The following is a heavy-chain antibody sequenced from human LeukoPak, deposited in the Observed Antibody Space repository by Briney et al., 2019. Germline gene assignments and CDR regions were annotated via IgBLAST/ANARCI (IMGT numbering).Heavy chain of an antibody. Sequence: PSGTLSLTCAVSGGSISSSNWWSWVRQPPGKGLEWIGEIYHSGSTNYNPSPKSRVTISVDTSKNQFSLKLSSVTAADTAVYYCARHENRDLQLWNGFDYWGQGTLVTVSS. D-gene: IGHD5-18*01. CDR3: ARHENRDLQLWNGFDY. CDR1: GGSISSSNW. CDR2: IYHSGST. J-gene: IGHJ4*02. V-gene: IGHV4-4*02.